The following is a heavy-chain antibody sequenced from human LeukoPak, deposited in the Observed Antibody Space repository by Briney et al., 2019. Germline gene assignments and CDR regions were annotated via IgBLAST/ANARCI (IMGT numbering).Heavy chain of an antibody. V-gene: IGHV4-59*01. J-gene: IGHJ4*02. Sequence: SETLSLTCTVSGGSISSYYWSWIRQPPGKGLEWIGYIYYSGSTNYNPSLKSRVTISVDTSKNQFSLKLSSVTAADTAVYYCARVDPYCSSTSCQVWDYWGQGTLVTVSS. CDR2: IYYSGST. D-gene: IGHD2-2*01. CDR3: ARVDPYCSSTSCQVWDY. CDR1: GGSISSYY.